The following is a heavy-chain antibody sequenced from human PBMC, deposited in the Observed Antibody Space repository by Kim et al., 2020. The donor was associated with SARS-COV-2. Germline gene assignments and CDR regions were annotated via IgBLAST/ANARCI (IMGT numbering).Heavy chain of an antibody. V-gene: IGHV4-59*13. J-gene: IGHJ4*02. CDR2: IYYTGST. D-gene: IGHD1-26*01. CDR1: GGSIGSYY. CDR3: ARGLVGASREYYFGY. Sequence: SETLSLTCTVSGGSIGSYYWSWIRQPPGKGLELIGYIYYTGSTNYNPSLKSRVTMSVETSNNQFSLNLNSVTAADTAVYYCARGLVGASREYYFGYWGRG.